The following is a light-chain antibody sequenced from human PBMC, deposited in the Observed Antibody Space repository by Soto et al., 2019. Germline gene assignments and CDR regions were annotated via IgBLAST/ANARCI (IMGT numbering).Light chain of an antibody. V-gene: IGLV2-14*03. Sequence: QSALTQPASVSGSPGQSITISCTGTTSNDYVSWYQQPPGKAPKLLIYEVVNRPSEVSDRFSGSKSDNTASLTISGLQTEDEAQYYCTSYTSSNSWVFGTGTKLTVL. CDR2: EVV. J-gene: IGLJ1*01. CDR3: TSYTSSNSWV. CDR1: TSNDY.